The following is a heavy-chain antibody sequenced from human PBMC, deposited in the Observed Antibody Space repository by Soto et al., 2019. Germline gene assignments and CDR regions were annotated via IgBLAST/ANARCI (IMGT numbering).Heavy chain of an antibody. CDR1: GYTFNTYG. CDR3: AREGEMPYYYYGLDV. J-gene: IGHJ6*02. CDR2: ISGYNGHT. Sequence: GASVKVSCKASGYTFNTYGISWVRQAPGQGLEWMGWISGYNGHTKYAQKFQGRVTMTTDTSTSTVYMDLRSLRSDDTAVYYCAREGEMPYYYYGLDVWGQGTTVTVSS. V-gene: IGHV1-18*01. D-gene: IGHD3-16*01.